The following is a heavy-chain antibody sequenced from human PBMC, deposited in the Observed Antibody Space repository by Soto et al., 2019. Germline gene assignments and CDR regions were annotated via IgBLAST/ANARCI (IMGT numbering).Heavy chain of an antibody. J-gene: IGHJ4*02. CDR2: INHSGNT. V-gene: IGHV4-34*01. CDR1: GGSFSVYY. D-gene: IGHD6-13*01. CDR3: ARHHVRGRTIAGAAEF. Sequence: PSETLSLTCAVCGGSFSVYYWSWIRQPPGKGLEWIGEINHSGNTNYNPSLKSRVTISVDTSKNQLFLNLSSVTAADTAMYYCARHHVRGRTIAGAAEFWGQGTLVNVSS.